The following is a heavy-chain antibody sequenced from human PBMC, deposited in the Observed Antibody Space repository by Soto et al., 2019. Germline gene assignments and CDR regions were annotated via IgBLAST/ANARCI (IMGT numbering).Heavy chain of an antibody. D-gene: IGHD3-22*01. CDR3: TKEIESFYYDNSGFNADY. CDR2: ISATGSET. Sequence: GGSLRLSCAASGFTFITYAVSWVRQAPGKGLEWVSSISATGSETYYADSVKGRFTISRDNSKNTLYLQMSSLRADDSAVYYCTKEIESFYYDNSGFNADYWGQGTLVTVSS. J-gene: IGHJ4*02. V-gene: IGHV3-23*01. CDR1: GFTFITYA.